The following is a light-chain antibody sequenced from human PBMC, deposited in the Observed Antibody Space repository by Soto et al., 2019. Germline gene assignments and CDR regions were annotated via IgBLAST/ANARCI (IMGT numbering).Light chain of an antibody. Sequence: DIQLTQAPSFVSASVGDRVTITCRASQCISSDLAWYQQNPGKAPKLLIYAASTLQNGVPSTFSGSGSGTEFTLTISSLQPEDFGTYYCQQFKSYPITFGQGTRLEIK. CDR2: AAS. V-gene: IGKV1-9*01. CDR3: QQFKSYPIT. J-gene: IGKJ5*01. CDR1: QCISSD.